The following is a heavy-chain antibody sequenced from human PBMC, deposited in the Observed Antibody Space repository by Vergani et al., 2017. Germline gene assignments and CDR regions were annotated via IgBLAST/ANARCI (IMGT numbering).Heavy chain of an antibody. CDR1: GFTFSSYA. D-gene: IGHD4-11*01. V-gene: IGHV3-23*04. Sequence: EVQMVESGGGLVKPGGSLRLSCAASGFTFSSYAMSWVRQAPGKGLEWVSAISGSGGSTYYADSVKGRFTISRDNSKNTLYLQMNSLRAEDTAMYFCARDLSYSTAWPFFDSRGQGTLVTVSS. CDR3: ARDLSYSTAWPFFDS. J-gene: IGHJ4*02. CDR2: ISGSGGST.